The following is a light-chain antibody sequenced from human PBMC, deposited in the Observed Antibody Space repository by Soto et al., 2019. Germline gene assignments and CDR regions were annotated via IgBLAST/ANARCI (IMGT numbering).Light chain of an antibody. CDR2: EVN. V-gene: IGLV2-8*01. CDR3: SSYAGSSNV. CDR1: SSDVGGYNY. Sequence: QSVLTQPPSAAGSPGQSVAISCTGTSSDVGGYNYVSWYKQHPGKAPKLRIYEVNKRPSGVPDRFSGSKSGNTASLTFSGLQAEDEADDYCSSYAGSSNVFGTGTKVTVL. J-gene: IGLJ1*01.